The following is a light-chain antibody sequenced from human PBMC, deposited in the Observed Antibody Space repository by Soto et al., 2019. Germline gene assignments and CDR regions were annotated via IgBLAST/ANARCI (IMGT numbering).Light chain of an antibody. CDR2: DAS. CDR3: HQRSDWPRT. CDR1: RSVSSY. Sequence: EIVLTQSPATLSLSPGERATLSCRASRSVSSYLAWYQQSPGQAPRLLIYDASNRATGIPARFSGSGSGTDFTLTISSLEPEDFAVYYCHQRSDWPRTFGQGTKVDIK. J-gene: IGKJ1*01. V-gene: IGKV3-11*01.